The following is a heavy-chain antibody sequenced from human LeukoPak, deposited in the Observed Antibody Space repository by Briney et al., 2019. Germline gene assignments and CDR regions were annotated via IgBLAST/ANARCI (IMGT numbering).Heavy chain of an antibody. D-gene: IGHD4-17*01. V-gene: IGHV4-39*07. J-gene: IGHJ4*02. Sequence: PSETLSLTCTVSGGSISSSSYYWGWIRQPPGKGLEWIGSIYYSGSTYYNPSLKSRVTISVDTSKNQFSLKLSSVTAADTAVYYCARVQPNYGDYVGYWGQGTLVTVSS. CDR3: ARVQPNYGDYVGY. CDR2: IYYSGST. CDR1: GGSISSSSYY.